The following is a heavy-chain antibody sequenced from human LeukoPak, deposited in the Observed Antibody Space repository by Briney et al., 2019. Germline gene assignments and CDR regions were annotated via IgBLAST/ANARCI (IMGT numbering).Heavy chain of an antibody. CDR2: ISGSGIDP. J-gene: IGHJ4*02. D-gene: IGHD2-21*02. CDR3: AKDIVGGGDDY. V-gene: IGHV3-23*01. Sequence: GGSLRLSCAASGFTFSTFAMSWVRQAPGKGLEWVAAISGSGIDPLYADFAEGRFTISRDNSKNSIYLQMNSLRVEDTAVYYCAKDIVGGGDDYWGQGTLVIVSS. CDR1: GFTFSTFA.